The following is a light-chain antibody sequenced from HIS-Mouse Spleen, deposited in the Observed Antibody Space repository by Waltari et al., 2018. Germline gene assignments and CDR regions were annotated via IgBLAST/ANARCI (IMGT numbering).Light chain of an antibody. CDR2: EDS. Sequence: SYQLTQPPSVSVSPRQTARTTCPGVALPKQNAYLYQQKSGQAPVLVIYEDSKRPSGIPERFSGSSSGTMATLTISGAQVEDEADYYCYSTDSSGNHRVFGGGTKLTVL. J-gene: IGLJ2*01. V-gene: IGLV3-10*01. CDR1: ALPKQN. CDR3: YSTDSSGNHRV.